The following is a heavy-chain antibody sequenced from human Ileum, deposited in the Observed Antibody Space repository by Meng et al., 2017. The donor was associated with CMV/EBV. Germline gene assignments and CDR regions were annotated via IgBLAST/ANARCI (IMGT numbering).Heavy chain of an antibody. D-gene: IGHD2-2*01. CDR3: ARDKDIVVVPALSGYYYGMDV. CDR2: IIPIFGTA. J-gene: IGHJ6*01. CDR1: GGTFSSYA. Sequence: SVKVSCKASGGTFSSYAISWVRQAPGQGLEWMGGIIPIFGTANYAQKFQGRVTITTDESTSTAYMELSSLRSEDTAVYYCARDKDIVVVPALSGYYYGMDVWGQGTTVTGSS. V-gene: IGHV1-69*05.